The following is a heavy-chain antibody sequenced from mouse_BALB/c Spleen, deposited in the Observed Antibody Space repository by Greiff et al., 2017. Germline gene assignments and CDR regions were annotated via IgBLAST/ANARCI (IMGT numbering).Heavy chain of an antibody. CDR2: IDPANGNT. J-gene: IGHJ1*01. CDR3: ARSLGVWYFDV. V-gene: IGHV14-3*02. D-gene: IGHD3-3*01. Sequence: VHVKQSGAELVKPGASVKLSCTASGFNIKDTYMHWVKQRPEQGLEWIGRIDPANGNTKYDPKFQGKATITADTSSNTAYLQLSSLTSEDTAVYYCARSLGVWYFDVWGAGTTVTVSS. CDR1: GFNIKDTY.